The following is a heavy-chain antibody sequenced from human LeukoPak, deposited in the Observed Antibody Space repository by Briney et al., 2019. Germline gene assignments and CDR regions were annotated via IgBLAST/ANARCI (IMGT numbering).Heavy chain of an antibody. Sequence: GGSLRLSCAASGFPFANTWMHWVRQAPGWGLVWVSLINNDGSTTHYADSVKGRFTISRDNAKNTEYLQMNSLRAEDTAVYYCAIGGTYGSGSWGQGTLVTVSS. D-gene: IGHD3-10*01. J-gene: IGHJ4*02. CDR3: AIGGTYGSGS. CDR2: INNDGSTT. V-gene: IGHV3-74*01. CDR1: GFPFANTW.